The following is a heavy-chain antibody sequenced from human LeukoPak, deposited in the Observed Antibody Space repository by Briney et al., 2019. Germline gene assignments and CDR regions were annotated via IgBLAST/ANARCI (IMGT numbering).Heavy chain of an antibody. Sequence: ASVKVSCKASGYTFTGYYIHWVRQAPGQGLEWMGWINSNSGGTNYAQKFQGRVTMTRDTSISTAYMELRRLRSDDTAVYYCAREGGGSSPSVIYFDYWGQGTLVTVSS. V-gene: IGHV1-2*02. J-gene: IGHJ4*02. D-gene: IGHD2-15*01. CDR2: INSNSGGT. CDR1: GYTFTGYY. CDR3: AREGGGSSPSVIYFDY.